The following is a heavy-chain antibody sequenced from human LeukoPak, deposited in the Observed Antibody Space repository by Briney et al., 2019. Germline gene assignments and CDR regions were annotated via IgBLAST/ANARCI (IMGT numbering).Heavy chain of an antibody. CDR2: INPSGGST. J-gene: IGHJ4*02. Sequence: AASVKVSCKASGYTFTSYYMHWVRQAPGQGLEWMGIINPSGGSTSYAQKLQGRVTMTTDTSTSTAYMELRSLRSDDTAVYYCARDSDYGGEILPFDYWGQGTLVTVSS. D-gene: IGHD4-23*01. V-gene: IGHV1-46*01. CDR1: GYTFTSYY. CDR3: ARDSDYGGEILPFDY.